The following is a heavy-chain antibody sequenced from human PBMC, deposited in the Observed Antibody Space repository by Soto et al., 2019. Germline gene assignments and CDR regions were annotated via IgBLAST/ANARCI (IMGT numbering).Heavy chain of an antibody. V-gene: IGHV4-59*01. CDR3: ARLPLPAALGWFDP. D-gene: IGHD2-2*01. CDR2: IYYSGST. Sequence: SETLSLTCTVSGGSISSYYWSWIRQPPGKGLEWIGYIYYSGSTNYNPSLKSRVTISVDTSKNQFSLKLSSVTAADTAVYYCARLPLPAALGWFDPWGQGTLVTVSS. CDR1: GGSISSYY. J-gene: IGHJ5*02.